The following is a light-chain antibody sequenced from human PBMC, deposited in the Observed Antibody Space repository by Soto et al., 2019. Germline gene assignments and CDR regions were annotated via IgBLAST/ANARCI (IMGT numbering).Light chain of an antibody. CDR3: KQYNSYWT. CDR2: GAS. CDR1: QSVSRR. V-gene: IGKV3D-15*01. Sequence: EIVLTQSPGTLSFPPGGRVTFSFRAIQSVSRRLAWYQHTPGQAPRLLISGASSRASGVPVRFSGSGSGTEFTLTISSLQPDDFATYYCKQYNSYWTCGQGTTGAIK. J-gene: IGKJ1*01.